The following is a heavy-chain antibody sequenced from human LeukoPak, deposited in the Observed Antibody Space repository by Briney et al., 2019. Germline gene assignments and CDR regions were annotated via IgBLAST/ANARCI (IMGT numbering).Heavy chain of an antibody. CDR2: IWYDGSNK. V-gene: IGHV3-33*01. D-gene: IGHD2-8*01. Sequence: GSLRLSCAASGFTFSSYGMHWVRQAPGKGLEWVAVIWYDGSNKYYADSVKGRFTISRDNSKNTLYLQMNSLRAEDTAVYYCARDIVLMVYAIRDYYYGMDVWGQGTTVTVSS. CDR1: GFTFSSYG. J-gene: IGHJ6*02. CDR3: ARDIVLMVYAIRDYYYGMDV.